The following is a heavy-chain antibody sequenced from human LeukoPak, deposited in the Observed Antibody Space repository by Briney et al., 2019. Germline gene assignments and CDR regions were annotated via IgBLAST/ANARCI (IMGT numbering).Heavy chain of an antibody. V-gene: IGHV4-31*03. Sequence: SETLSLTCTVSGGSISSGGYYWSWIRQHPGKGLEWIGYIYYSGSTYYNPSLKSRVTISVDTSKNQFSLKLSSVTAADTAVYYCAREGGPYRPLDYSGQGTLVTVSS. CDR1: GGSISSGGYY. J-gene: IGHJ4*02. CDR3: AREGGPYRPLDY. CDR2: IYYSGST.